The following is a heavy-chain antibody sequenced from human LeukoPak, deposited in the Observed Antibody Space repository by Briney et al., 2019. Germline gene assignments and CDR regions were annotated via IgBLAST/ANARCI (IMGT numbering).Heavy chain of an antibody. Sequence: PGGSLRLSCAASGFTLSSYWMSWVRQAPGKGLEWVANIKPDGSENLYVDSVRGRFTISRDNAKNSLYLQMNSLRAEDTAVFYCARLIYSSSSFSFDSWGLGTLVTVSS. CDR3: ARLIYSSSSFSFDS. CDR1: GFTLSSYW. J-gene: IGHJ5*01. D-gene: IGHD6-6*01. V-gene: IGHV3-7*05. CDR2: IKPDGSEN.